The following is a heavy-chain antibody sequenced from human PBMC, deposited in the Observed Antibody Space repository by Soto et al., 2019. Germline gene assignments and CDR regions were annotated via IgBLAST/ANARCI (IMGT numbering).Heavy chain of an antibody. D-gene: IGHD3-22*01. CDR3: ARDNSQNYGTTADSSWFNP. J-gene: IGHJ5*02. CDR2: INPSGDTT. CDR1: GFRFSDYY. Sequence: ASVKVSCKASGFRFSDYYMHWVRQAAGQGLEWMGIINPSGDTTNYAQKFQGRVTITRDTSTSTVYLDLSSLRSEDTAVYYCARDNSQNYGTTADSSWFNPWGQGTPVIVSS. V-gene: IGHV1-46*01.